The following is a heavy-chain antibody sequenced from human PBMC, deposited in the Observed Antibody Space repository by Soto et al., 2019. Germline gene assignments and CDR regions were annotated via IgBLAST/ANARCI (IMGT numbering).Heavy chain of an antibody. CDR3: ARVGSYYSKKLNWFDP. D-gene: IGHD1-26*01. Sequence: SETLSLTCTVSGGSISSYYWSWIRQPPGKGLEWIGYIYYSGSTNYNPSLKSRVTISVDTSKNQFSLKLSSVTAADTAVYYCARVGSYYSKKLNWFDPWRQGTLVTVSS. CDR1: GGSISSYY. V-gene: IGHV4-59*01. J-gene: IGHJ5*02. CDR2: IYYSGST.